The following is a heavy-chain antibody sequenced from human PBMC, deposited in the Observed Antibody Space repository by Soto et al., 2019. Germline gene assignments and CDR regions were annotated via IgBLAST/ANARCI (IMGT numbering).Heavy chain of an antibody. V-gene: IGHV3-23*01. D-gene: IGHD2-21*02. CDR3: AKDRAGLPLTFTWAAP. J-gene: IGHJ5*02. CDR2: ISGSGGSA. CDR1: GVTFTSYA. Sequence: GGSLRLSCAAAGVTFTSYAMSWVRQAPGRGLEWVSSISGSGGSAYYADSVKGRFTVSRDNSKDTLYLEMNSLRAEDTAVYFCAKDRAGLPLTFTWAAPWGQGTRDPVSP.